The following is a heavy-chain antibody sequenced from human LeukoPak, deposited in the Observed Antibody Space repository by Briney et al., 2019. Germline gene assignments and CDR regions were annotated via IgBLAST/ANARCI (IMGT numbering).Heavy chain of an antibody. CDR1: GFTFSSYG. D-gene: IGHD3-22*01. CDR3: ARDHHRRLYDSQARDTFDV. Sequence: QPGGSLRLSCAASGFTFSSYGMHWVRQAPGKGLEWVAFIRYDGSNKYYADSVKGRFTISRDNAKNSLYLQMNSLRAEDTAVYYCARDHHRRLYDSQARDTFDVWGQGTVVTVSS. CDR2: IRYDGSNK. V-gene: IGHV3-30*02. J-gene: IGHJ3*01.